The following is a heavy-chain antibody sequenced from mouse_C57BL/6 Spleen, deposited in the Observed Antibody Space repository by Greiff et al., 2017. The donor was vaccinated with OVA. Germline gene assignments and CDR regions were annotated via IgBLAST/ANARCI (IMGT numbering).Heavy chain of an antibody. D-gene: IGHD2-4*01. CDR3: ARGYDYDGYYCDY. Sequence: QVQLKESGAELAKPGASVKLSCKASGYTFTSYWMHWVNQRPGQGLEWIGYINPSSGYTKYNQKFKDKVTLTADKSSSTAYMQLSSLTYEDSAVYYCARGYDYDGYYCDYWGQGTTRTVSS. V-gene: IGHV1-7*01. J-gene: IGHJ2*01. CDR1: GYTFTSYW. CDR2: INPSSGYT.